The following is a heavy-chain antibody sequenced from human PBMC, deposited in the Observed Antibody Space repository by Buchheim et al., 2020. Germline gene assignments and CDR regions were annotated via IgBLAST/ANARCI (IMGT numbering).Heavy chain of an antibody. CDR2: INPSGGST. V-gene: IGHV1-46*03. CDR1: GYTFTSYY. D-gene: IGHD2-2*01. J-gene: IGHJ4*02. Sequence: QVQLVQSGAEVKKPGASVKVSCKASGYTFTSYYMHWVRQAPGQGLEWMGIINPSGGSTSYAQKFQGRVTMTREPSTSKVYMELSSLRSEDTAVYYCARETLIVVVPAAFDYWGQGTL. CDR3: ARETLIVVVPAAFDY.